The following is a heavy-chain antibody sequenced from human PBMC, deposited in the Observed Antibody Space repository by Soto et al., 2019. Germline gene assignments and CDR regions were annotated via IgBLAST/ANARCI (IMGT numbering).Heavy chain of an antibody. CDR2: IIPMFGTT. V-gene: IGHV1-69*06. CDR1: GDTFKKFA. CDR3: ARGVVPAAGAEPHYFHYGVYV. D-gene: IGHD6-25*01. Sequence: QVQLVQSGPEVKKHGSSVKVSCKTSGDTFKKFAISWVRQAPGQGPEWMGGIIPMFGTTKYTQKFQDRVTFTADKYTGTAYIELISMMSEDTDTYYCARGVVPAAGAEPHYFHYGVYVWGQGTTVTVSS. J-gene: IGHJ6*02.